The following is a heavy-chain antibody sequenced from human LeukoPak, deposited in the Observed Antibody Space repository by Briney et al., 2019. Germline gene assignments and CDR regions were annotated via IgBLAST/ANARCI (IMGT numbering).Heavy chain of an antibody. J-gene: IGHJ6*02. D-gene: IGHD1-14*01. CDR1: GYSFASYD. V-gene: IGHV1-8*01. CDR3: ARLTRYYYGMDV. CDR2: VNPNSGNS. Sequence: ASVKVSCKASGYSFASYDINWVRQATGQGLEWLGWVNPNSGNSGYAQKFQGRVTMTRNTSTNTAYMELTSLTSEDTAMYYCARLTRYYYGMDVWGHGTTVIVSS.